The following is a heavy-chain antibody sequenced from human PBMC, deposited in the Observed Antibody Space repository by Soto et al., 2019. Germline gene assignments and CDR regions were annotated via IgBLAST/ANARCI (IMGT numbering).Heavy chain of an antibody. V-gene: IGHV1-18*01. CDR3: ARVSGSIYWYFDL. D-gene: IGHD3-10*01. CDR2: ISAYNDNI. CDR1: GYTFDSYG. Sequence: QVQLVQSGAEVKTPGASVKVSCKASGYTFDSYGYSWVRQAPGQGLEWMGWISAYNDNIKYAQKVQGRLTMTTDTSTKTASLELRSLGSDDTAVYFCARVSGSIYWYFDLWGRGTLVTVSS. J-gene: IGHJ2*01.